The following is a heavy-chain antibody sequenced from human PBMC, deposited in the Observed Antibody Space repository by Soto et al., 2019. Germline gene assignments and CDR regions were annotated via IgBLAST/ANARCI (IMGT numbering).Heavy chain of an antibody. J-gene: IGHJ5*02. Sequence: SQSLSLTSAVSGYSITSVYSWGWLRQPPGKGLEWIGSIYLGGRTYYKRSLNSRDTLSINMTNNHVTLILNSVTAAGTAVYYCARVGPWVPYYYDSSPYTFENWFDPWGQGTLVTVSS. CDR1: GYSITSVYS. D-gene: IGHD3-22*01. CDR3: ARVGPWVPYYYDSSPYTFENWFDP. CDR2: IYLGGRT. V-gene: IGHV4-38-2*01.